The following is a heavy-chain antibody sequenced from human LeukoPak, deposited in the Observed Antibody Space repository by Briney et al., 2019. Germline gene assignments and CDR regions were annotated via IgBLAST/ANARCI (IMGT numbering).Heavy chain of an antibody. CDR1: GFTFSNYW. D-gene: IGHD3-10*01. CDR3: ARADNYGSILDY. J-gene: IGHJ4*02. V-gene: IGHV3-7*04. Sequence: GGSLRLSCAASGFTFSNYWMSWVRQSPGRGLEWVANIDQDGSAEYYVDSVGGRFTVSRDNAKNSLYLQMDSLRAEDTAVYYCARADNYGSILDYWGRGTLVTVSS. CDR2: IDQDGSAE.